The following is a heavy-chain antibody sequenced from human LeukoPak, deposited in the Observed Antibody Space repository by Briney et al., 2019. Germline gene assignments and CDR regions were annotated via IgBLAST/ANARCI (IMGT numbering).Heavy chain of an antibody. Sequence: GGSLRLSCAASGFTFSSYGMHWVRQAPGKGLEWVAVIWYDGSNKYYADSVKGRFTISRDNSKNTLYLQMNSLRAEDTAVYYCARGVGIAVAGTLFDYWGQGTLVTVSS. V-gene: IGHV3-33*01. CDR3: ARGVGIAVAGTLFDY. J-gene: IGHJ4*02. CDR1: GFTFSSYG. D-gene: IGHD6-19*01. CDR2: IWYDGSNK.